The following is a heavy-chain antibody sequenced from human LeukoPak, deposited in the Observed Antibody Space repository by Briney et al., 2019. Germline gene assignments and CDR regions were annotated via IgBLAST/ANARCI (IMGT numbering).Heavy chain of an antibody. CDR1: GFTFSSYS. Sequence: SGGSLRLSCAASGFTFSSYSMNWVRQARGKGLEWVSSISSSSSYIYYADSVKGRFTISRDNAKNSLYLQMNSLRAEDTAVYYCARVGHPYDSSGYHGEVFDYWGQGTLVTVSS. J-gene: IGHJ4*02. D-gene: IGHD3-22*01. CDR3: ARVGHPYDSSGYHGEVFDY. CDR2: ISSSSSYI. V-gene: IGHV3-21*01.